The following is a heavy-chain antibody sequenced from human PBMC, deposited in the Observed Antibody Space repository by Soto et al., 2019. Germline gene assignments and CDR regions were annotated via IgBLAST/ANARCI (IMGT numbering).Heavy chain of an antibody. J-gene: IGHJ3*02. CDR1: GGSISSNFYY. CDR2: IYYRGST. CDR3: ARLYSNAFDI. V-gene: IGHV4-39*01. Sequence: PSETLSLTCTVSGGSISSNFYYWGWIRQPPGKGLQWIGNIYYRGSTNYNPSLKSPVTISVDTSKNQFSLKLSSVTAADTAVYYCARLYSNAFDIWGQGTMVTVSS. D-gene: IGHD2-8*01.